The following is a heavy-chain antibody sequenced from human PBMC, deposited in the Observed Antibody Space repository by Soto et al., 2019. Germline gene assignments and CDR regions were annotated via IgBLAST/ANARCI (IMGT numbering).Heavy chain of an antibody. J-gene: IGHJ6*02. D-gene: IGHD3-10*01. CDR1: GYSFTSYW. Sequence: GESLKISCKGSGYSFTSYWIGWVRQMPGKGLEWMGIIYPGDSDTRYSPSFQGQVTISADKSISTAYLQWSSLKASDTAMYYCARLKNDYYGSGSYYYYYYGMDVWGQGTTVTVS. V-gene: IGHV5-51*01. CDR3: ARLKNDYYGSGSYYYYYYGMDV. CDR2: IYPGDSDT.